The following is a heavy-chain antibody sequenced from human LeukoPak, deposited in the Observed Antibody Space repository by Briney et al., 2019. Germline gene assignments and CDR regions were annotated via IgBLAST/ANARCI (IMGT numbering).Heavy chain of an antibody. CDR2: IIPIFGTA. D-gene: IGHD2-15*01. J-gene: IGHJ4*02. CDR1: GGTFSSYA. Sequence: SVKVSCKASGGTFSSYAISWVRQAPGKGLEWMGGIIPIFGTANYAQKFQGRVTITADESTSTAYMELSSLRSEDTAVYYCARGAYCSGGSCRYDYWGQGTLVTVSS. CDR3: ARGAYCSGGSCRYDY. V-gene: IGHV1-69*13.